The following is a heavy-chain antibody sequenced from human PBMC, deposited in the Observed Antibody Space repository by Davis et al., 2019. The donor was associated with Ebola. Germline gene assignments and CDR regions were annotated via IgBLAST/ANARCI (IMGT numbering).Heavy chain of an antibody. D-gene: IGHD3-3*01. Sequence: PGGSLRLSCAASGFTFSSYAMHWVRQAPGKGLEWVAVISYDGSNKYYADSVKGRFTISRDNSKNTLYLQMNSLRAEDTAVYYCARGPSDFWSGYSRLTYYYGMDVWGQGTTVTVSS. CDR2: ISYDGSNK. CDR3: ARGPSDFWSGYSRLTYYYGMDV. V-gene: IGHV3-30-3*01. CDR1: GFTFSSYA. J-gene: IGHJ6*02.